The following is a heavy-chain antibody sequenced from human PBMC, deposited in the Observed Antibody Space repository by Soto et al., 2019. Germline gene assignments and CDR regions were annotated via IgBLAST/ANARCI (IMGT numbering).Heavy chain of an antibody. CDR1: GFTFSNAW. D-gene: IGHD3-22*01. Sequence: EVQLVESGGGLVKPGGSLRLSCAASGFTFSNAWMNWVRQAPGKGLEWVGRIKSKSDGETTDYAAPVKGRFTISRDDSKNTLYLQMNSLKTEDTAVYYCTTGLTYYYDSSGYYWPGGMDVWGQGITVTVSS. CDR3: TTGLTYYYDSSGYYWPGGMDV. CDR2: IKSKSDGETT. J-gene: IGHJ6*02. V-gene: IGHV3-15*01.